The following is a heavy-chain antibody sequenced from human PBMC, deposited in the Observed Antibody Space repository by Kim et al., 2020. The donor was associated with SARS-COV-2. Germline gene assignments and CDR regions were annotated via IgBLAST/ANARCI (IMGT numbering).Heavy chain of an antibody. D-gene: IGHD6-19*01. Sequence: KGRFTISRDNAKKSLYLQMKSLRDEDTAVYYCARGGLTVAGTEYYYGMDVWGQGTTVTVSS. J-gene: IGHJ6*02. V-gene: IGHV3-48*02. CDR3: ARGGLTVAGTEYYYGMDV.